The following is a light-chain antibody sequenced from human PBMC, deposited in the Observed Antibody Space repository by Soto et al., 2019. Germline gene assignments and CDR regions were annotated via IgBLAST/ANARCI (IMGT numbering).Light chain of an antibody. CDR2: WAS. Sequence: DIVMTQSPDSLAVSLGERATIHCKSSQSVLYSSNDKNYLAWYQQKPGQPPKLLISWASTRESGVPDRFSGGGSGTDFTLTISSRQAEDVAVYYCQHYYSSPFTFGQGTKVEIK. CDR3: QHYYSSPFT. CDR1: QSVLYSSNDKNY. V-gene: IGKV4-1*01. J-gene: IGKJ2*01.